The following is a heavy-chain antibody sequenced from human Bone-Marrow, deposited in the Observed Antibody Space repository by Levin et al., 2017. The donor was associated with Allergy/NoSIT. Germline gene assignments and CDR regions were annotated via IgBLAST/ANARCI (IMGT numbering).Heavy chain of an antibody. CDR3: ARGLVETPIRRNHDAFNI. Sequence: ESLKISCSVSGDSISSYYWSWVRQPPGKGLEWIGYIYYNGNTKYNPSLKSRVTISLDTSKPHFCLTLSSLSAAETAMYYCARGLVETPIRRNHDAFNIWGQGTMVTVSS. CDR2: IYYNGNT. CDR1: GDSISSYY. J-gene: IGHJ3*02. D-gene: IGHD5-24*01. V-gene: IGHV4-59*01.